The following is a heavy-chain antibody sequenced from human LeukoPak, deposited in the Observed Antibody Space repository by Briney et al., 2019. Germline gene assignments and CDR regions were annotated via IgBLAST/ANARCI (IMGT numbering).Heavy chain of an antibody. CDR1: GFSFSDSY. J-gene: IGHJ4*02. CDR2: ITSSGTTT. D-gene: IGHD4/OR15-4a*01. V-gene: IGHV3-11*01. Sequence: PGGSPRLSCSASGFSFSDSYMSWFRLSAEKGLEWIAYITSSGTTTEYADSVKGRFTISRVNAKNSLYLQMNSLRPEDTAVYYCARDPDYGDPYWGQGTLVTVSS. CDR3: ARDPDYGDPY.